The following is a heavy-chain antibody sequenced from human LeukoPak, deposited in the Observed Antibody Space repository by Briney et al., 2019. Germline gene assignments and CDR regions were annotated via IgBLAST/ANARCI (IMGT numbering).Heavy chain of an antibody. Sequence: SETLSLTCTVSGGSLTSHFWSWIRQPPGKGLEWIAYMFDSVNTKDNPSLKSRLTLSADTSKNQFSLRLSSVTAADTAVYYCATIKRGSIFGYFDFWGQGIEVTASS. CDR3: ATIKRGSIFGYFDF. CDR2: MFDSVNT. J-gene: IGHJ4*02. D-gene: IGHD5-18*01. V-gene: IGHV4-59*11. CDR1: GGSLTSHF.